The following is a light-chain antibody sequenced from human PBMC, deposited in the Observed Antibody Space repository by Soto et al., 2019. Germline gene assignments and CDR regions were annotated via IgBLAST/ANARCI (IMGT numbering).Light chain of an antibody. J-gene: IGLJ1*01. Sequence: QSVLTQPASVSGSPGQSITISCTGTSSDVGAYNYVSWYQHHPGKAPKLMIYEVTNRPSGVSNRFSGSKSRNTASLTISGLQAEDEADYYCNSYTTNSNRVFGTGTKVTVL. CDR2: EVT. CDR1: SSDVGAYNY. V-gene: IGLV2-14*01. CDR3: NSYTTNSNRV.